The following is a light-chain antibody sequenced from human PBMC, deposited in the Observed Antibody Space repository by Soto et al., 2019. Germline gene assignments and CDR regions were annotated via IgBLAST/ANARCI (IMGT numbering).Light chain of an antibody. CDR3: QQYGSSPFT. V-gene: IGKV3-20*01. Sequence: EIVLTQSPDTLSLSSGERATLSCRASQRISNYYLAWYHQKPGQAPRLLIYGASSRATGVPDRFSGSGSGTDFTLTISRLEPEDFAVYYCQQYGSSPFTFGGGTKVEIK. J-gene: IGKJ4*01. CDR2: GAS. CDR1: QRISNYY.